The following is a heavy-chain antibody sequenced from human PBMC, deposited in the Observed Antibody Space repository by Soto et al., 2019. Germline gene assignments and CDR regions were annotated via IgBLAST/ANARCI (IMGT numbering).Heavy chain of an antibody. D-gene: IGHD5-18*01. J-gene: IGHJ3*02. Sequence: QVQLVESGGGVVQPGRSLRLSCAASGFTFSSYGMHWVRQAPGKGLEWVAVISYDGSNKYYADSVKGRFTISRDNSKNTLYLQMNSLRAEDTAVYYCAKDDMVTSAFDIWGQGTMVTVSS. CDR2: ISYDGSNK. CDR1: GFTFSSYG. V-gene: IGHV3-30*18. CDR3: AKDDMVTSAFDI.